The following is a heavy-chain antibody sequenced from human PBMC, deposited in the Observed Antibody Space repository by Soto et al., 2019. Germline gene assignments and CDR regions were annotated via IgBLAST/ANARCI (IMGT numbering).Heavy chain of an antibody. J-gene: IGHJ6*02. Sequence: GGSLRLSCAASKFPLRSYTMHWVRQAPGKGPEWVAIISFDGTKTHYADSVKGRFTISRDNSENMLFLQMNDLKTEDSAVYFCARDPTLRYFESPSYYYAMDVWGRGTTVTVSS. V-gene: IGHV3-30-3*01. CDR1: KFPLRSYT. CDR3: ARDPTLRYFESPSYYYAMDV. D-gene: IGHD3-9*01. CDR2: ISFDGTKT.